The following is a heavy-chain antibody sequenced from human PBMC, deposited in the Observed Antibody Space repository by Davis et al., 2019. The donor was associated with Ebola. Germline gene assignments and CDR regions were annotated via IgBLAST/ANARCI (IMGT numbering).Heavy chain of an antibody. CDR1: GFRFRDYA. Sequence: GGSLRLSCAGSGFRFRDYAMHWVRQAPGKGLEWVSLISGDGRSTAYADSVRDRFSISRDNSRNFLYLQMNGLRAEDTALYYCTAYDSTFRNYWGQGTLVTVSS. V-gene: IGHV3-43D*03. J-gene: IGHJ4*02. CDR3: TAYDSTFRNY. CDR2: ISGDGRST. D-gene: IGHD3-22*01.